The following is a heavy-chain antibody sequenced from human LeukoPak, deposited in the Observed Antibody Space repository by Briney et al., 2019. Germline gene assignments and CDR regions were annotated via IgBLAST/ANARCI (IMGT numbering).Heavy chain of an antibody. CDR1: GASISTYY. V-gene: IGHV4-59*01. CDR2: IYYSGST. CDR3: ARGNDYGDYSLAWFDY. Sequence: PSETLSLTCTVSGASISTYYWSWIRQPPGKGLEWIGYIYYSGSTNFNPSLKSRATISVDMSKNQFSLKLSSVTAADTAVYYCARGNDYGDYSLAWFDYWGQGTLVTVSS. J-gene: IGHJ4*02. D-gene: IGHD4-17*01.